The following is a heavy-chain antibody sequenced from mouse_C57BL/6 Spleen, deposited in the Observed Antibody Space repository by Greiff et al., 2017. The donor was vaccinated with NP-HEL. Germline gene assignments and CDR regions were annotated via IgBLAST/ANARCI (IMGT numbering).Heavy chain of an antibody. D-gene: IGHD1-1*01. CDR2: ISYDGSN. Sequence: ESGPGLVKPSQSLSLTCSVTGYSITSGYYWNWIRQFPGNKLEWMGYISYDGSNNYNPSLKNRISITRDTSKNQFFLTLNSVTTDDTATYYWARDYGSSLFAYLGQGTLVTVSA. CDR3: ARDYGSSLFAY. J-gene: IGHJ3*01. V-gene: IGHV3-6*01. CDR1: GYSITSGYY.